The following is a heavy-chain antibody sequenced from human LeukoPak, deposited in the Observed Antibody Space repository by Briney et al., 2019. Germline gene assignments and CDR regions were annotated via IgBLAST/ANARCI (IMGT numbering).Heavy chain of an antibody. V-gene: IGHV3-23*01. CDR2: ISGSGAST. D-gene: IGHD1-1*01. CDR3: AGGLRYNSGFDY. Sequence: TGGSLRLSCAASGSTFSSYAMSWVRQAPGKGLEWVSAISGSGASTYYQDSVKGRFTISRDNSKTTLYLQMNSLRGDDTAVYYCAGGLRYNSGFDYWGQGTLVTVSS. CDR1: GSTFSSYA. J-gene: IGHJ4*02.